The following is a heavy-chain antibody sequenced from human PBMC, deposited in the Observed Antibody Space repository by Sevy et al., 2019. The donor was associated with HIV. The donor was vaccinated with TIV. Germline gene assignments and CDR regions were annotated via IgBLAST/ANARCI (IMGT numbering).Heavy chain of an antibody. J-gene: IGHJ4*02. Sequence: GGSLRLSCVASEFAFNIHNMSWVRQAPGKGLEWVSSISTSSNNIYYADSVEGRFTISRDNAKNSLYLQMNSLRAEDTAVYYCGRTFTLSWYDYWGQGTLVTVS. CDR2: ISTSSNNI. V-gene: IGHV3-21*01. CDR3: GRTFTLSWYDY. D-gene: IGHD6-13*01. CDR1: EFAFNIHN.